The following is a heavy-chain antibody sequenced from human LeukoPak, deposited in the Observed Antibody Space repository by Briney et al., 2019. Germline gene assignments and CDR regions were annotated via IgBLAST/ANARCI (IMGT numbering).Heavy chain of an antibody. CDR2: IWYDGSNK. CDR3: ARWGTSSVDY. Sequence: GGSLRLSCVGSGFTFRSYGIHWVRQAPGKGLEWVAVIWYDGSNKYHADSVKGRFTISRDNSKNTVYLQMDSLRAEDTAVYYCARWGTSSVDYWGQGTLVTASS. V-gene: IGHV3-33*01. J-gene: IGHJ4*02. D-gene: IGHD6-6*01. CDR1: GFTFRSYG.